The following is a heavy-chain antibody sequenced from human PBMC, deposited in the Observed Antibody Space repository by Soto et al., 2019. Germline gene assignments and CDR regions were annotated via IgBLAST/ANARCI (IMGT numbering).Heavy chain of an antibody. V-gene: IGHV1-3*01. Sequence: ASVKVSCKASGYTFTSYAMHWVRQAPGQRLEWMGWINAGNGNTKYSQRFQGRVTITRDTSASTAYMELSSLRSEDTAVYYCAREGYCSSTSCYGPCSPWGQGTLVTVSS. D-gene: IGHD2-2*01. J-gene: IGHJ5*02. CDR3: AREGYCSSTSCYGPCSP. CDR2: INAGNGNT. CDR1: GYTFTSYA.